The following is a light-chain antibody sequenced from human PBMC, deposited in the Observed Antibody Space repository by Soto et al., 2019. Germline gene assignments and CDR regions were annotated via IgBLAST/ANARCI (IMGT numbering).Light chain of an antibody. J-gene: IGLJ1*01. CDR1: KNDIGVYEF. V-gene: IGLV2-8*01. Sequence: QSALTQPPSASGSPGQSVTISCTGTKNDIGVYEFVSWYQHHPGKAPRLIMYEVVQRPSGVPARFSGSKSRNTASLTVSGLQAADEADYFCKSYAGSNTYVFGSGSKVTVL. CDR3: KSYAGSNTYV. CDR2: EVV.